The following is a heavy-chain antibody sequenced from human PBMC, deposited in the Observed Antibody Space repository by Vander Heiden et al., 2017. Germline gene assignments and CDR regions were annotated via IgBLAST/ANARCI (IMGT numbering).Heavy chain of an antibody. CDR3: ARHGNGDYVLDWYFDL. D-gene: IGHD4-17*01. CDR1: GYSFTSYW. J-gene: IGHJ2*01. V-gene: IGHV5-51*01. CDR2: IYPGDSDT. Sequence: EVPLVQSGAEVKTPGASLKISCKGSGYSFTSYWIGWVRQMPGKGLEWMGIIYPGDSDTRYSPSFQGQVTISADKSISTAYLQWSSLKASDTAMYFCARHGNGDYVLDWYFDLWGRGTLVTVSS.